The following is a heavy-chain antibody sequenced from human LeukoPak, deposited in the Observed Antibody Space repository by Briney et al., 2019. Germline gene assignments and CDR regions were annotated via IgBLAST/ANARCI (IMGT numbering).Heavy chain of an antibody. D-gene: IGHD3-22*01. CDR3: ARVRPYDSIGRYFDY. CDR1: GGSFSGYY. Sequence: PSETLSLTCAVYGGSFSGYYWSWIRQPPGKGLEWNGEINHSGSTNYNPSLKSRVTISVDTSKNQFSLKLSSVTAADTAGYYCARVRPYDSIGRYFDYWGQGTLVTVSS. CDR2: INHSGST. J-gene: IGHJ4*02. V-gene: IGHV4-34*01.